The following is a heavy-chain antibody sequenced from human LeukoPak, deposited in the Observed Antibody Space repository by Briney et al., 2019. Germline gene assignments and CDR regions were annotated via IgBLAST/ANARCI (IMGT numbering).Heavy chain of an antibody. V-gene: IGHV4-31*03. CDR1: GGSISSGGHY. Sequence: PSETLSLTCTVSGGSISSGGHYWSWIRQHPENGLEWIGYIYYSGSTYYNPSLKSRVTISVDTSKNQFSLKLSSVTAADTAVYYCANFRVAGVFVYWGQGTLVTVSS. CDR3: ANFRVAGVFVY. J-gene: IGHJ4*02. D-gene: IGHD6-19*01. CDR2: IYYSGST.